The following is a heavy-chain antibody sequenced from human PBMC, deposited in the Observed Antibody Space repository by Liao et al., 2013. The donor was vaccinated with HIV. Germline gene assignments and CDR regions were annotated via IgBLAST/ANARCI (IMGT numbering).Heavy chain of an antibody. CDR1: GGSFSGYY. Sequence: QVQLQQWGAGLLKPSETLSLTCAVYGGSFSGYYWSWIRQPAGKGLEWIGEINHSGSTNYNPSLKSRVTISVDTSKNQFSLKLSFVTAADTAVYYCARCEARGYSSGWYRPGGNYFDYWGQGTLVTVSS. J-gene: IGHJ4*02. V-gene: IGHV4-34*01. D-gene: IGHD6-19*01. CDR2: INHSGST. CDR3: ARCEARGYSSGWYRPGGNYFDY.